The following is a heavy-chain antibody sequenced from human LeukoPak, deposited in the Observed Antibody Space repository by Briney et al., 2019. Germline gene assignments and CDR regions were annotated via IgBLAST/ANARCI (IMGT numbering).Heavy chain of an antibody. J-gene: IGHJ4*02. Sequence: PGGSLRLSCAASGVTASSNYMSCVLQAPAKGLEWVSVIYSGGSTYYADSVKGRFTISRDNSKNTLYLQMNSLRAEDTAVYYCARGGYRGFDYWGQGTLVTVSS. D-gene: IGHD1-1*01. CDR2: IYSGGST. CDR1: GVTASSNY. V-gene: IGHV3-53*01. CDR3: ARGGYRGFDY.